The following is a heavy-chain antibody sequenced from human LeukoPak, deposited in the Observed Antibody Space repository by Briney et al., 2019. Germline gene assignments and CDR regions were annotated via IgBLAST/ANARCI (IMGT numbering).Heavy chain of an antibody. CDR3: ATAGHCSGGSCSDWFDP. Sequence: ASVKVSCKASGYIFTEYGITWVRQAPGQGLEWMGWISPNSGGINYARKFQGRVTMTRDTSIGTAYMELSSLRSDDTAVYYCATAGHCSGGSCSDWFDPWGQGTLVTVSS. J-gene: IGHJ5*02. CDR2: ISPNSGGI. V-gene: IGHV1-2*02. D-gene: IGHD2-15*01. CDR1: GYIFTEYG.